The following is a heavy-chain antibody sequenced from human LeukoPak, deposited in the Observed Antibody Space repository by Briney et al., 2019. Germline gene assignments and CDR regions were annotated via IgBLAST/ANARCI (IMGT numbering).Heavy chain of an antibody. CDR3: ARESWGHDPINKYYYYYMDV. CDR1: GYSISSVYY. J-gene: IGHJ6*03. CDR2: IYYSGST. Sequence: PSETLSLTCAVSGYSISSVYYWSWLRQPPGKGLEWIGYIYYSGSTNYNPPLKSRVTISVDTSKNQFSLKLSSVAAADTAVYSCARESWGHDPINKYYYYYMDVWGKGTTVTVSS. D-gene: IGHD7-27*01. V-gene: IGHV4-61*01.